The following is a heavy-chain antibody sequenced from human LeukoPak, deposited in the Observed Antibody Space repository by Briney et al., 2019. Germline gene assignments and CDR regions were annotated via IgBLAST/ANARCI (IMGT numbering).Heavy chain of an antibody. CDR3: ARDDADVVVPAAKRGRMDV. D-gene: IGHD2-2*01. CDR1: GYTFTSYG. J-gene: IGHJ6*04. V-gene: IGHV1-18*04. Sequence: ASVKVSCKASGYTFTSYGISWVRQAPGQGLEWMGWISAYNGNTNYAQKLQGRVTMTTDTSTSTAYKELRSLRSDDTAVYYCARDDADVVVPAAKRGRMDVWGKGTTVTVSS. CDR2: ISAYNGNT.